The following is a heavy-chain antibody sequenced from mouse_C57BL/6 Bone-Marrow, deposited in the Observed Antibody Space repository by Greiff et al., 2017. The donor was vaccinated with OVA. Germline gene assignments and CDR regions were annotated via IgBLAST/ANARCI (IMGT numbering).Heavy chain of an antibody. CDR1: GFTFSSYG. D-gene: IGHD4-1*01. V-gene: IGHV5-6*01. CDR3: ARQGNWVWFAY. Sequence: EVKLVESGGDLVKPGGSLKLSCAASGFTFSSYGMSWVRQTPDKRLEWVATISSGGSYTYYPDSVKGRFTISRDNAKNTLYLQMSRLKSEDTAMYYGARQGNWVWFAYWGQGTLVTVSA. J-gene: IGHJ3*01. CDR2: ISSGGSYT.